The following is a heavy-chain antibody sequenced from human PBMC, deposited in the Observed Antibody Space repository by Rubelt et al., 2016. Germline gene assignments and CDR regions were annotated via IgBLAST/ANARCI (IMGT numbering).Heavy chain of an antibody. V-gene: IGHV3-23*04. Sequence: EVQLVESGGGLVQPGGSLRLSCAASGFTFSNFAMTWVRQAPGRGLEWVSSISGSGGSTYYADFARGRFTIARDKSKNKLYLQMNSLRGEDTAVYYCAKDREAARPEYWGQGTLVTVSS. CDR2: ISGSGGST. D-gene: IGHD6-6*01. CDR1: GFTFSNFA. J-gene: IGHJ4*02. CDR3: AKDREAARPEY.